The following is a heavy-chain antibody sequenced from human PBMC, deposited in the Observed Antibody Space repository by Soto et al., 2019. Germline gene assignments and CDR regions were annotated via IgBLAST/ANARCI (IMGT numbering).Heavy chain of an antibody. Sequence: PSQTLSLTCAISGDSVSNIDAVWNWIRQSPSRGLEWLGRTYYRSRWHNEYALSVKSRMTINPDTSRNQFSLQLSSVTPEDTAVYYCASSGWWYFDYGGQGTLVTVSS. CDR2: TYYRSRWHN. D-gene: IGHD6-19*01. J-gene: IGHJ4*02. V-gene: IGHV6-1*01. CDR1: GDSVSNIDAV. CDR3: ASSGWWYFDY.